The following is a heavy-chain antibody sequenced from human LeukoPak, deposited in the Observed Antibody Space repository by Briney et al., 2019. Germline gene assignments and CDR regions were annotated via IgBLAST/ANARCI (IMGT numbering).Heavy chain of an antibody. CDR2: LSGSGGST. CDR1: GFTFNRYA. D-gene: IGHD3-22*01. CDR3: ALYSSGYYYYYYYGMDV. Sequence: PGGSLRLFCAASGFTFNRYAMSCARQARGKGLEWVSALSGSGGSTYYADSVKGRFTISRDNSKNTLYLQMNSLRSEDTAVYYCALYSSGYYYYYYYGMDVWGQGTTVTVSS. J-gene: IGHJ6*02. V-gene: IGHV3-23*01.